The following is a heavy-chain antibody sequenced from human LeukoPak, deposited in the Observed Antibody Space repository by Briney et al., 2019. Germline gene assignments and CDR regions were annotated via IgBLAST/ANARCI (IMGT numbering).Heavy chain of an antibody. Sequence: GGSLRLSCAASGLTVSDNFMSWVRQAPGKGLEWVSVLYRGGNTYYEDSVRGRFTISRDNSNNMVYLQMNSLTAEDTAVYYCARDRIEGATSDFDYWGQGTLVTVSS. D-gene: IGHD2-21*01. CDR1: GLTVSDNF. CDR2: LYRGGNT. CDR3: ARDRIEGATSDFDY. J-gene: IGHJ4*02. V-gene: IGHV3-66*01.